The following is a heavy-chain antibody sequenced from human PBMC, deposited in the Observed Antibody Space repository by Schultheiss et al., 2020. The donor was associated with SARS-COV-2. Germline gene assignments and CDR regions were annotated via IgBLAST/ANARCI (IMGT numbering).Heavy chain of an antibody. Sequence: SQTLSLTFTVSGVSISSYCWNWIRQSPGKGLEWIGFIHDSGITNYNPSLKSRVTISVDTSKNQFSLKLTSVIAADTAVYYCARRRSDGNWWLDTWGQGTLVTVSS. J-gene: IGHJ5*02. V-gene: IGHV4-59*08. CDR3: ARRRSDGNWWLDT. D-gene: IGHD2-8*02. CDR1: GVSISSYC. CDR2: IHDSGIT.